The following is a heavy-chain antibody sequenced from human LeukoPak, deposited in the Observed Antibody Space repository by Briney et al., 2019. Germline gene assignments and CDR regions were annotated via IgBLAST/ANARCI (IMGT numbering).Heavy chain of an antibody. Sequence: SETLSLTCTVSGDSIDSYYWSSIRQPPGKGLEWIGYIYYRGTTSYNPFLKSRVTISVDTSKNQFSLKLNSVTAADTAVYYCARLPRYAGYDHFDYWGQGILVIVSS. CDR2: IYYRGTT. CDR1: GDSIDSYY. J-gene: IGHJ4*02. D-gene: IGHD5-12*01. CDR3: ARLPRYAGYDHFDY. V-gene: IGHV4-59*12.